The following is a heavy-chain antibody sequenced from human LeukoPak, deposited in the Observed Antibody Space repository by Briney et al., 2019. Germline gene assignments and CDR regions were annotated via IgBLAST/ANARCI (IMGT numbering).Heavy chain of an antibody. D-gene: IGHD3-10*01. CDR3: ARDDLDYYGSGSYFDY. CDR2: TSAYNGNT. J-gene: IGHJ4*02. CDR1: GYTFTSYG. Sequence: ASVKVSCKASGYTFTSYGISWVRQAPGQGLEWMGWTSAYNGNTNYAQKLQGRVTMTTDTSTSTAYMELRSLRSDDTAVYYCARDDLDYYGSGSYFDYWGQGTLVTVSS. V-gene: IGHV1-18*01.